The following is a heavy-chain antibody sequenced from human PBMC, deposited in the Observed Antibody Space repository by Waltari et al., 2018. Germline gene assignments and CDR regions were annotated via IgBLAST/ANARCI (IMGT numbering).Heavy chain of an antibody. Sequence: QLQLQESGPGLVKPSGTLSLTCAVSGDSMSSTDWWSWVRQSPGKGLEWIGQVQRSGRTNYNPSFASRVTMSVDTSTNHFSLKVTSATAADTAVYFCARDRGRGISLDSWGQGTLVTVSP. CDR1: GDSMSSTDW. V-gene: IGHV4-4*02. D-gene: IGHD2-15*01. CDR3: ARDRGRGISLDS. CDR2: VQRSGRT. J-gene: IGHJ4*02.